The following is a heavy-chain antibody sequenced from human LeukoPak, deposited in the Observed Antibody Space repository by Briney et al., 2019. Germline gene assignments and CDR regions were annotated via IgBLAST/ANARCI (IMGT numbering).Heavy chain of an antibody. CDR1: GGSISSHY. J-gene: IGHJ4*02. V-gene: IGHV4-59*11. CDR2: IYYSGST. D-gene: IGHD1-20*01. CDR3: ARDITGTMFALDY. Sequence: PSESLSLTCTVSGGSISSHYWSWIRQPPGKGLEWIGYIYYSGSTNYNPSLKSRVTISVDTSKNQFSLKLSSVTAADTAVYYCARDITGTMFALDYWGQGTLVTVSS.